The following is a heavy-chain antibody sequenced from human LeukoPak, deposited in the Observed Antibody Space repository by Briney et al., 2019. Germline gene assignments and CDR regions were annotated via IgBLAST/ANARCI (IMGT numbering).Heavy chain of an antibody. CDR1: GGSIGSYY. V-gene: IGHV4-59*12. J-gene: IGHJ5*02. D-gene: IGHD6-19*01. Sequence: SETLSLTCTVSGGSIGSYYWSWIRQPPGKGLEWIGYIYYSGSTKYNPSLKSRVTISVDTSKNQFSLKLSSVTAADTAVYYCARGPYSSGFDPWGQGTLVTVSS. CDR3: ARGPYSSGFDP. CDR2: IYYSGST.